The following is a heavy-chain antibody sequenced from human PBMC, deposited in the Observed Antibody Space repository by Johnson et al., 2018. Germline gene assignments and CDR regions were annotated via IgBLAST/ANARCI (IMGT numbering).Heavy chain of an antibody. D-gene: IGHD3-10*01. CDR1: GFTFSSYG. Sequence: VQLVESGGGVVQPGRSLRLSCAASGFTFSSYGMHWVRQAPGKGLEWVAVIWYDGSNKYYADSVKGRFTISRDNSKNTLYLQMNSLRAEDTAVYYCARDIGDRAFDIWGQWTMVTVSS. CDR2: IWYDGSNK. CDR3: ARDIGDRAFDI. V-gene: IGHV3-33*01. J-gene: IGHJ3*02.